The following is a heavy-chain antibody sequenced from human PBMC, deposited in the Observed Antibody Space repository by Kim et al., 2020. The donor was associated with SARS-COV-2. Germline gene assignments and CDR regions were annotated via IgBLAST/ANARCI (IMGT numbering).Heavy chain of an antibody. CDR1: GYRFSRHW. V-gene: IGHV5-51*01. D-gene: IGHD2-2*01. J-gene: IGHJ5*02. CDR3: ARVAVPAAIGWFDP. Sequence: GESLKISCKASGYRFSRHWIGWVRQMPGKGLEWMGIIYPGDSDTRYSPSFQGQVTISADNSITTAYLQWSSLKASDTAMYYCARVAVPAAIGWFDPWGQGTLVTVSS. CDR2: IYPGDSDT.